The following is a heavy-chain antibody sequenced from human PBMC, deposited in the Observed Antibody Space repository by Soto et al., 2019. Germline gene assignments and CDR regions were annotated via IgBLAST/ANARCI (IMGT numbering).Heavy chain of an antibody. CDR1: GFTFSSYG. CDR3: ARGASRRFLEWLSPFDY. CDR2: ISYDGSNK. Sequence: GGSLRLSCAASGFTFSSYGMHWVRQAPGKGLEWVAVISYDGSNKYYADSVKGRFTISRDNSKNTLYLQMNSLRAEDTAVYYCARGASRRFLEWLSPFDYWGQGTQVTVSS. D-gene: IGHD3-3*01. V-gene: IGHV3-30*03. J-gene: IGHJ4*02.